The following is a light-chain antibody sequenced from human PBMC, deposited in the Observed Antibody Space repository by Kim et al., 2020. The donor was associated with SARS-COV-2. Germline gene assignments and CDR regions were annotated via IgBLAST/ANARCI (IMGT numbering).Light chain of an antibody. CDR3: QQYNNWPPLT. Sequence: SPGESATLSCRASQSVISHLAWYQQQPGQAPRLLIYNASTRATGIPARFSGSGSGTEFTLTIISLQSEDSAIYYCQQYNNWPPLTFGGGTKVDIK. J-gene: IGKJ4*01. CDR1: QSVISH. V-gene: IGKV3-15*01. CDR2: NAS.